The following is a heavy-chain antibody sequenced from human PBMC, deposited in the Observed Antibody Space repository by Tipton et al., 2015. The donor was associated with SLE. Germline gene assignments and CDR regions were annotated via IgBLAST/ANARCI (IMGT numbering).Heavy chain of an antibody. V-gene: IGHV4-59*01. J-gene: IGHJ3*02. CDR1: DDSISNYY. CDR3: ARALWVDKDFEVPLAIRLRAFDI. D-gene: IGHD2-2*02. CDR2: GYYIWST. Sequence: TLSLTCTVSDDSISNYYWSWIRQSPGNGLDLFGYGYYIWSTNYNPSLKSRLTISVDSSKNQFSLRLSSVSAADTAIYYCARALWVDKDFEVPLAIRLRAFDIWGQGRMLTVSP.